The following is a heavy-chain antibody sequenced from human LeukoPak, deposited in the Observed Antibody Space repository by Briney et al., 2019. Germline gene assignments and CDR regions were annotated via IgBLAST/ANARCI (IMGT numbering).Heavy chain of an antibody. D-gene: IGHD3-10*01. Sequence: PSETLSLTCTVSGGSISSSDYYWGWIRQPPGKGLEWIGSIHYSGTTCYNPSLKSRGTISVDTSKNQFSLKLSSVTAADTAVYYCASYYASGSSRFDYWGQGTLVTVSS. V-gene: IGHV4-39*01. J-gene: IGHJ4*02. CDR3: ASYYASGSSRFDY. CDR2: IHYSGTT. CDR1: GGSISSSDYY.